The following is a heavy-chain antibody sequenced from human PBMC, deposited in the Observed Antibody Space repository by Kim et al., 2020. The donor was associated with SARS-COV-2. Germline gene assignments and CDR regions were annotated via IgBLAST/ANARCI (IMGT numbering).Heavy chain of an antibody. V-gene: IGHV3-15*01. J-gene: IGHJ6*02. CDR1: GFTFSNAW. Sequence: GGSLRLSCAASGFTFSNAWMSWVRQAPGKGLEWVGRIKSKTDGGTTDYAAPVKGRFTISRDDSKNTLYLQMNSLKTEDTAVYYCTTPRGYCSSTSCYTVVYYYYGMDVWGQGTTVTVSS. D-gene: IGHD2-2*02. CDR2: IKSKTDGGTT. CDR3: TTPRGYCSSTSCYTVVYYYYGMDV.